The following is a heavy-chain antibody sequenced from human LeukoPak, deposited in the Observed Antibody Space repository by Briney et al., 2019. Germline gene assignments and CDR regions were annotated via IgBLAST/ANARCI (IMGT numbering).Heavy chain of an antibody. CDR2: IVVGSGNT. D-gene: IGHD3-22*01. CDR3: AAAYYYDSSGYQGVDP. CDR1: GFTFTSSA. J-gene: IGHJ5*02. V-gene: IGHV1-58*02. Sequence: GTSVKVSCKASGFTFTSSAMQWVRQARGQRLEWIGWIVVGSGNTNYAQKFQERVTITRDMSTSTAYMELSSLRSEDTAVYYCAAAYYYDSSGYQGVDPWGQGTLVTVSS.